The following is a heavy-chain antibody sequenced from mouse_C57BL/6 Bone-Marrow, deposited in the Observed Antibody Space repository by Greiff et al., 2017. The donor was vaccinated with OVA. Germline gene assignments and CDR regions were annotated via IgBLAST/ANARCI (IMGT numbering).Heavy chain of an antibody. Sequence: VQLKESGGDLVKPGGSLKLSCAASGFTFSSYGMSWVRQTPDKRLEWVATISSGGSYTYYPDSVKGRFTISRDNAKNTLYLQMSSLKSEDTAMYYCARQDGYYTYYYAMDYWGQGTSVTVSS. D-gene: IGHD2-3*01. CDR1: GFTFSSYG. V-gene: IGHV5-6*01. J-gene: IGHJ4*01. CDR3: ARQDGYYTYYYAMDY. CDR2: ISSGGSYT.